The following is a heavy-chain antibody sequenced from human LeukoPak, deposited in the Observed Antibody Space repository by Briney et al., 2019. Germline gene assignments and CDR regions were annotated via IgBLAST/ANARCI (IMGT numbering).Heavy chain of an antibody. V-gene: IGHV3-15*01. D-gene: IGHD4-17*01. J-gene: IGHJ4*02. CDR2: IKSKTDGGTT. CDR1: GFTFSNAW. CDR3: TTDRDYGDYGRYFDY. Sequence: PGGSLRLSCAASGFTFSNAWMSWVRQAPGKGLEWVGRIKSKTDGGTTDYAAPVKGRFTISRDDSKNTLYLQMNSLKTEDTAVYYCTTDRDYGDYGRYFDYWGQGTLVTVSP.